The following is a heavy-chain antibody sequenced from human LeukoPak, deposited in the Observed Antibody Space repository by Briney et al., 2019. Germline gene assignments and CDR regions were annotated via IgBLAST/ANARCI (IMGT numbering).Heavy chain of an antibody. CDR3: ARDFNWGADY. V-gene: IGHV1-2*02. J-gene: IGHJ4*02. CDR1: GFTFTDHF. D-gene: IGHD7-27*01. CDR2: INGNSGAT. Sequence: ASVTVSCMASGFTFTDHFMHWVRQAPGQGLEWMGWINGNSGATFYAQKFQDRVTVTRDTSISTMYMELNRLASDDTAVYFCARDFNWGADYWGQGTLVAVSS.